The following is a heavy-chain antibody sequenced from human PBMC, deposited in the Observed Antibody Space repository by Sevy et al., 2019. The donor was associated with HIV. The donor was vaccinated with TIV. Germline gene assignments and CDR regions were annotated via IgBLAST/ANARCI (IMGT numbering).Heavy chain of an antibody. CDR1: GGTFSSYA. Sequence: ASVKVSCKASGGTFSSYAISWVRQAPGQGLEWMGGIIPIFGTANYAQKFQGRVTITADESTSTAYMELSRLRSEDTAVYYWARAVDSRGWYPFDYWGQGTLVTVSS. D-gene: IGHD6-19*01. CDR2: IIPIFGTA. CDR3: ARAVDSRGWYPFDY. V-gene: IGHV1-69*13. J-gene: IGHJ4*02.